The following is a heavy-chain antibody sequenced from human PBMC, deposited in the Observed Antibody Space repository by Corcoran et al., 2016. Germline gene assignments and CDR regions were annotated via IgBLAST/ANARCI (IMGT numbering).Heavy chain of an antibody. CDR2: MNTNSGNT. D-gene: IGHD4-17*01. Sequence: QVQLVQSGAEVKKPGASVKVSCKASGYTFTSYDINWVRQATGQGLEWMGWMNTNSGNTGYAQKFQGRVTMTRKPSISTAYMELSSLRSEDTDVYYGARAPATVTTRADYWGHGTLVTVSS. CDR1: GYTFTSYD. V-gene: IGHV1-8*01. J-gene: IGHJ4*01. CDR3: ARAPATVTTRADY.